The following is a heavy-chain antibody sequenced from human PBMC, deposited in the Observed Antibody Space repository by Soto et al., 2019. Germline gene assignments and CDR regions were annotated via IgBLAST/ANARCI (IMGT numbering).Heavy chain of an antibody. Sequence: ASVKVSGKASGYTFTSYGIHLVRQAPGQRPEWMGXIXAXXXDXKXSXKXXXXVTITRDTSASTAYMELSRLRSEDTAVYYCVRRHVSATGIDWFDPWGQGTLVTVSS. D-gene: IGHD6-13*01. V-gene: IGHV1-3*01. CDR3: VRRHVSATGIDWFDP. CDR2: IXAXXXDX. J-gene: IGHJ5*02. CDR1: GYTFTSYG.